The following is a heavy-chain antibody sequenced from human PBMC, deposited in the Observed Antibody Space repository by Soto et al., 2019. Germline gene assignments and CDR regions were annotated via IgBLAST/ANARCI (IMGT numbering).Heavy chain of an antibody. J-gene: IGHJ4*02. V-gene: IGHV3-48*02. CDR3: ARVEGYFDWLPFDY. D-gene: IGHD3-9*01. CDR2: ISSSSSTI. Sequence: GGSQRLSCAASGFTFSSYSMNWVRQAPGKGLEWVSYISSSSSTIYYADSVKGRFTISRDNAKNSLYLQMNSLRDEDTAVYYCARVEGYFDWLPFDYWGQGTLVTVSS. CDR1: GFTFSSYS.